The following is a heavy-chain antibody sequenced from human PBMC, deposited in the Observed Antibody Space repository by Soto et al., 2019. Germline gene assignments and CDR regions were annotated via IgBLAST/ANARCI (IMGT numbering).Heavy chain of an antibody. Sequence: GASVKVSCKASGYTFTSYAMHWVRQAPGQRLEWMGWINAGNGNTKYSQKFQGRVTITRDTSASTAYMELSSLRSEDTAVYYFARGLPNRIAAAGTGWFDPWGQGTLVTVSS. D-gene: IGHD6-13*01. CDR1: GYTFTSYA. J-gene: IGHJ5*02. CDR2: INAGNGNT. CDR3: ARGLPNRIAAAGTGWFDP. V-gene: IGHV1-3*01.